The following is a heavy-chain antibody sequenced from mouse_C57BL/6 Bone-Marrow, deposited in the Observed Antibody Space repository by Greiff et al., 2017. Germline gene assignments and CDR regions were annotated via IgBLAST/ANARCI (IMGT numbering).Heavy chain of an antibody. D-gene: IGHD2-3*01. CDR3: ARDDGYPLYYYAMDY. CDR1: GYTFTSYG. J-gene: IGHJ4*01. Sequence: QVQLKQSGAELARPGASVKLSCKASGYTFTSYGISWVKQRTGQGLEWIGEIYPRSGNTYYNEKFKGKATLTADKSSSTAYMELRSLTSEDSAVDFCARDDGYPLYYYAMDYWGQGTSVTVSS. CDR2: IYPRSGNT. V-gene: IGHV1-81*01.